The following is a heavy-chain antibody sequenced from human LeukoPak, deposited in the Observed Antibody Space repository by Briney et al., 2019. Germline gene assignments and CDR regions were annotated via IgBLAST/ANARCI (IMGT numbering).Heavy chain of an antibody. CDR2: ISNGGHHT. CDR3: AKVISSYSGYVSY. D-gene: IGHD5-12*01. CDR1: GISFNNYG. Sequence: GGSLRLSCAASGISFNNYGMSWVRQAPGKGLEWVSSISNGGHHTYYADSVRGRFTISRDNSKNTLYLQMDSLRAADTAVYYCAKVISSYSGYVSYWGQGTLVTVSS. V-gene: IGHV3-23*01. J-gene: IGHJ4*02.